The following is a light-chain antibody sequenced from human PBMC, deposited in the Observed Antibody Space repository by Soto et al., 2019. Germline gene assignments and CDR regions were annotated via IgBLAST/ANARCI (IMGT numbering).Light chain of an antibody. CDR2: GAS. CDR3: QQYINWPTT. V-gene: IGKV3-15*01. CDR1: QSVSRN. J-gene: IGKJ5*01. Sequence: EIVMTQSPATLSVSPGERATLSCRAGQSVSRNLAWYQQKPGQAPRLLIYGASTRATGIPARFSGSRSGTEFTLTISSLQSEDFAVYFWQQYINWPTTFGLGTRLEI.